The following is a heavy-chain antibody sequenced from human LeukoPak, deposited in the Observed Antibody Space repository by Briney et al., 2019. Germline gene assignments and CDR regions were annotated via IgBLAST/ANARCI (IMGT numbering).Heavy chain of an antibody. V-gene: IGHV3-53*01. CDR3: ASATVTPTSYYYYMDV. CDR1: GFTVSSNY. J-gene: IGHJ6*03. D-gene: IGHD4-17*01. CDR2: IYSGGST. Sequence: GGSLRLSCAASGFTVSSNYMSWVRQAPGKGLEWVSVIYSGGSTYYADSVKGRFTISRDNSKNTLYLQMNSLRAEDTAEYYCASATVTPTSYYYYMDVWGKGTTVTVSS.